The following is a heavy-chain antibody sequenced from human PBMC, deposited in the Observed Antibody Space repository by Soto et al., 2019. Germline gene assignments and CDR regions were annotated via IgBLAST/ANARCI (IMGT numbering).Heavy chain of an antibody. CDR2: IYYSGST. D-gene: IGHD3-10*01. CDR3: ASAPGARMDV. J-gene: IGHJ6*02. V-gene: IGHV4-61*01. CDR1: GGSVSSGSYY. Sequence: QVQLQESGPGLVKPSETLSLTCTVSGGSVSSGSYYWSWIRQPPGKGLEWIGYIYYSGSTNYNPPLMSRVTISVDTSKNQFSLKLSSVTAADTAVYYCASAPGARMDVWGQGTTVTVSS.